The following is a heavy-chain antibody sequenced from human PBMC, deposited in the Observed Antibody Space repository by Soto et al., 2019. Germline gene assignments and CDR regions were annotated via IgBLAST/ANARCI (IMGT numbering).Heavy chain of an antibody. V-gene: IGHV4-30-4*01. Sequence: QVQLQESGPRLVKPSETLSLICAVSGDSISSDDYYWTWIRQPPGEGLEWIGNIYYIGRTHYNPSLMSRVTISMDTSKNQFFLKLSSVTVADTAVYYCARDRSNSPDYFDDWGQGTLVTVSS. D-gene: IGHD4-4*01. CDR1: GDSISSDDYY. CDR2: IYYIGRT. CDR3: ARDRSNSPDYFDD. J-gene: IGHJ4*02.